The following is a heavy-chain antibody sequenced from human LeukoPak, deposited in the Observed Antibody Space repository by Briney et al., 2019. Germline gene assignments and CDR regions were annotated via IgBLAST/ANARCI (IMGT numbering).Heavy chain of an antibody. D-gene: IGHD3-10*01. V-gene: IGHV5-51*01. CDR2: IYPGDSDT. Sequence: GESLKISCQGSGSSFTSYWIGWVRQMPGKGLEWMGIIYPGDSDTRYSPSFQGQVTISADKSISTAYLQWSSLKASDTAMYYCARRRVWFGELPDFDYWGQGTLVTVSS. CDR1: GSSFTSYW. J-gene: IGHJ4*02. CDR3: ARRRVWFGELPDFDY.